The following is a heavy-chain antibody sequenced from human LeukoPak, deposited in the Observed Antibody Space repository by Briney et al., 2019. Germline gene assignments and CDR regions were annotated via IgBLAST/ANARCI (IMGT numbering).Heavy chain of an antibody. CDR3: ARVGYGSGSNHLDY. CDR2: IYYSGST. CDR1: GGSISSGGYY. J-gene: IGHJ4*02. Sequence: SETLSLTCTVSGGSISSGGYYWSWIRQHPGKGLEWIGYIYYSGSTYYNPSLKSRVTISVDTSKNQFSLKLSSVTAADTAVYYCARVGYGSGSNHLDYWGQGTLVTVSS. V-gene: IGHV4-31*03. D-gene: IGHD3-10*01.